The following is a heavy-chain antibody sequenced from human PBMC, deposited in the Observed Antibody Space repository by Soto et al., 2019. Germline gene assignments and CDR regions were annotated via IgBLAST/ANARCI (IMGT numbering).Heavy chain of an antibody. CDR2: LTSTSSYT. V-gene: IGHV3-21*02. D-gene: IGHD6-13*01. J-gene: IGHJ4*02. CDR3: GRVASSSSWTPDY. Sequence: EVQLVESGGGLVKPGGSLRLSCAASGFTFSSYSMNWVRQVPGKGLEWVSSLTSTSSYTYYADSAKGRFTISRDNAKNSLFLQMNSLRAEDTAVYYCGRVASSSSWTPDYLGQGTLVTVSS. CDR1: GFTFSSYS.